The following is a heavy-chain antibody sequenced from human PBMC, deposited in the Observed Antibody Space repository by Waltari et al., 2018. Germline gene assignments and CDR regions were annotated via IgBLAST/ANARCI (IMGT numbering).Heavy chain of an antibody. CDR2: ITWNSNNI. D-gene: IGHD1-26*01. V-gene: IGHV3-9*01. J-gene: IGHJ4*02. Sequence: EIQLVESGGGLAQPGRSLRLSCAASGFTFEDYAMHWVRQTPGKGLEWVIGITWNSNNIGYADFVKGRFTISRDNAKKSLYLQMNSLRTEDTALYYCAKGHSGSYGLDYWGQGTPVTVSS. CDR1: GFTFEDYA. CDR3: AKGHSGSYGLDY.